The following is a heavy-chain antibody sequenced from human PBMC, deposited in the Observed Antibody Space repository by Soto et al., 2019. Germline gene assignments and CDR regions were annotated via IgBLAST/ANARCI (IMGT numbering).Heavy chain of an antibody. CDR3: ARDVVALDS. CDR2: ISSSGSTI. J-gene: IGHJ4*02. Sequence: QVQLVESGGGLVKPGGSLRLSCAASGFTFSDYYMSWIRQSQGKGLEWGSYISSSGSTIYYADSVKGRFTISRANAKNSLYLQKNSLRADDTSVYYCARDVVALDSWGQEAQVTVAS. CDR1: GFTFSDYY. D-gene: IGHD2-15*01. V-gene: IGHV3-11*01.